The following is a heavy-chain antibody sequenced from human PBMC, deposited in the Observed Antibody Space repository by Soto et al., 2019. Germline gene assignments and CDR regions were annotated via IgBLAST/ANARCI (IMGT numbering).Heavy chain of an antibody. CDR1: GFTFSSYA. J-gene: IGHJ6*03. V-gene: IGHV3-23*01. D-gene: IGHD4-17*01. CDR2: ISGSGGST. CDR3: AKDRVFYGDYGGGYYYYYMDV. Sequence: EVQLLESGGGLVQPGGSLRLSCAASGFTFSSYAMSWVRQAPGKGLEWVSAISGSGGSTYYADSVKGRFTISRDNSKNTLYLKMNSLRAEDTAVYYCAKDRVFYGDYGGGYYYYYMDVWGKGTTVTVSS.